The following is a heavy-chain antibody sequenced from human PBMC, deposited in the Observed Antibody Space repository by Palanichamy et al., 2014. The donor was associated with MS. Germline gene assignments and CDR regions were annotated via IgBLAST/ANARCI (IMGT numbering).Heavy chain of an antibody. CDR3: AKSGDFWTGHRGWFDP. CDR1: GFTFSSYA. J-gene: IGHJ5*02. Sequence: EVQLLESGGGLVQPGGSLILSCAASGFTFSSYAMNWVRQAPGKGLEWVSAIRGSGGSTPYADSVKGRFTISRDNSKNTLYLQMNSLRAEDTAIYYCAKSGDFWTGHRGWFDPWGQGTLVTVSS. CDR2: IRGSGGST. V-gene: IGHV3-23*01. D-gene: IGHD3/OR15-3a*01.